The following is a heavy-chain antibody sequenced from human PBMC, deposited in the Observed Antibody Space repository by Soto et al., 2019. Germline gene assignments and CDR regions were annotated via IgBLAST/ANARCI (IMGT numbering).Heavy chain of an antibody. Sequence: GGSLRLSCAASGFTFSSYAMHWVRQAPGKGLEWVAVISYDGSNKYYADSVKGRFTISRDNSKNTLYLQMNSLRAEDTAVYYCAREADSGSYSPLDYWGQGTLVTVSS. CDR2: ISYDGSNK. J-gene: IGHJ4*02. D-gene: IGHD1-26*01. CDR1: GFTFSSYA. V-gene: IGHV3-30-3*01. CDR3: AREADSGSYSPLDY.